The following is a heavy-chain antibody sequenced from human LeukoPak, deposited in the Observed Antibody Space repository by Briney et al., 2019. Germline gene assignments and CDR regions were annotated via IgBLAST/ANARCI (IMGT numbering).Heavy chain of an antibody. CDR3: AKPGLPGYSSSWLDY. CDR2: ISYDGSNK. D-gene: IGHD6-13*01. V-gene: IGHV3-30*18. CDR1: GFIFSSYG. J-gene: IGHJ4*02. Sequence: GGSLRLSCAASGFIFSSYGMHCVRQAPGKGLEWVADISYDGSNKYYADSVNGRFTISRDNSKNTLYLQMNSLRAEDTAVYYCAKPGLPGYSSSWLDYWGQGTLVTVSS.